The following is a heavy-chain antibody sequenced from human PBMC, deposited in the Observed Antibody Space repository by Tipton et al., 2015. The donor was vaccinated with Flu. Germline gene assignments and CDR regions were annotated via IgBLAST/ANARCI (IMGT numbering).Heavy chain of an antibody. CDR2: IYPGDSDT. CDR3: ATQGQDYYDSSGFRDY. D-gene: IGHD3-22*01. CDR1: GYSFTSYW. V-gene: IGHV5-51*03. J-gene: IGHJ4*02. Sequence: QLVQSGAEVKKPGESLKNSCKGSGYSFTSYWIGWVRQMPGKGLEWMGIIYPGDSDTRYSPPFQGQVTISADKSTSTAYLQWSSLKASDTAMYYCATQGQDYYDSSGFRDYWGQGTLVTDSS.